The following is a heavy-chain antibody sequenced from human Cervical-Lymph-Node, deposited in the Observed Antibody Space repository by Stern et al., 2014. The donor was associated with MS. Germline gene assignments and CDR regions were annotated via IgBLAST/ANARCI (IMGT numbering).Heavy chain of an antibody. CDR3: SPASAI. Sequence: EVQLVESGGGLVQPGGSLKLSCVVSGLSFSDAAVHWVRQASGKGLEWVGRIRGKAKNYATSYAASVKGRFTLSRTDSQNTAYLLMNGLKREDTAVYYCSPASAIWGQRTAVTVSS. V-gene: IGHV3-73*02. J-gene: IGHJ3*02. CDR2: IRGKAKNYAT. CDR1: GLSFSDAA.